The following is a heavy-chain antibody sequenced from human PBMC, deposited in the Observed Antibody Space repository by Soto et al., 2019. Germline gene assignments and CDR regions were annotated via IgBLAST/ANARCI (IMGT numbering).Heavy chain of an antibody. CDR2: INAGNGNT. CDR3: ARAILQQWLSGAFDI. V-gene: IGHV1-3*01. Sequence: DSLKVSCKASGYTFTSYAMHWVRQAPGQRLEWMGWINAGNGNTKYSQKFQGRVTITRDTSASTAYMELSSLRSEDTAVYYCARAILQQWLSGAFDIWGQGTTVTVS. J-gene: IGHJ3*02. D-gene: IGHD6-19*01. CDR1: GYTFTSYA.